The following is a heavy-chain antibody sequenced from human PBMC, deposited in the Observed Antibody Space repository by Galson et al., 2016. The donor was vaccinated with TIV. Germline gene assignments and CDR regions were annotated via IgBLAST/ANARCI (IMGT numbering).Heavy chain of an antibody. D-gene: IGHD3-22*01. J-gene: IGHJ5*02. V-gene: IGHV3-21*01. CDR2: INTSSLHK. Sequence: SLRLSCAASGFTFSTYTINWVRQAPGKGLEWVSSINTSSLHKYYADSVKGRSTISRDNTKNSLYLQMNSLRAEDTAVYFCARGAYDSSGYGGWFDPWGQGTLVIVSS. CDR1: GFTFSTYT. CDR3: ARGAYDSSGYGGWFDP.